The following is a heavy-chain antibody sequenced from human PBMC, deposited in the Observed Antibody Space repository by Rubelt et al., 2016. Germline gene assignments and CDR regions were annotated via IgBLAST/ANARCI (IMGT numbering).Heavy chain of an antibody. CDR3: ARDQYYDTSGYYYFYSAFDY. CDR1: GYTFSLFG. CDR2: IGNTNGNT. V-gene: IGHV1-18*01. J-gene: IGHJ4*02. D-gene: IGHD3-22*01. Sequence: VKMPGASVQVSCKASGYTFSLFGISWVRQAPGQGLEWMGWIGNTNGNTNYVQKFRGRVTMTTDTSTSTAYMELSSLRSEDTAVYYCARDQYYDTSGYYYFYSAFDYWGQGTLVTVSS.